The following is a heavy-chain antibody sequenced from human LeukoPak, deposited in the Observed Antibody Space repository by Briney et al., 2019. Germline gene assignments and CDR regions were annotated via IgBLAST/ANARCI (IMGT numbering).Heavy chain of an antibody. J-gene: IGHJ4*02. CDR2: IYYSGST. V-gene: IGHV4-31*03. D-gene: IGHD1-7*01. Sequence: SETLSLTCTVSGGSISSGGYYWSWIRQHPGKGLEWIGYIYYSGSTYYNPSLKSRVTISVDTSKNQFSLKLSSVTAADTAVYYCARDAGTHDPKMDYWGQGTLVTVSS. CDR3: ARDAGTHDPKMDY. CDR1: GGSISSGGYY.